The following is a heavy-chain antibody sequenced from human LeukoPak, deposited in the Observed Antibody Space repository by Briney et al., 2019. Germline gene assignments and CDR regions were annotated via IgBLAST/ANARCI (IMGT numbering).Heavy chain of an antibody. CDR3: ARTVHQPLHEIVVVAAMDY. CDR1: GFTFSSYW. V-gene: IGHV3-7*01. CDR2: IKQDGSEK. Sequence: GGSLRLSCAASGFTFSSYWMSWFRQAPGKGLEWVANIKQDGSEKYYVDSVKGRFTISRDDAKNSLYLQMNSLRAEDTAVYYCARTVHQPLHEIVVVAAMDYWGQGTLVTVSS. D-gene: IGHD2-15*01. J-gene: IGHJ4*02.